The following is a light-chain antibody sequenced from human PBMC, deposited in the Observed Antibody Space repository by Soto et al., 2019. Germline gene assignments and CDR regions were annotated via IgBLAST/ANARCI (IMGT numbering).Light chain of an antibody. CDR1: ESVTSS. Sequence: EIVMTQSPAALSVSAGYRCTLSCRASESVTSSLAWYQQKPGQPPRLLIYAASTRATDVPARFSGGGSETEFTLTISSLQSEDFATYYCQQYNSYSFGQGTKVDIK. CDR3: QQYNSYS. CDR2: AAS. J-gene: IGKJ1*01. V-gene: IGKV3-15*01.